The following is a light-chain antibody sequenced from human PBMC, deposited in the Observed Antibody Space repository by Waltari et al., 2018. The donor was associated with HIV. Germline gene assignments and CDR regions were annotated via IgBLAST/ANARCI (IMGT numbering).Light chain of an antibody. V-gene: IGLV1-40*01. CDR2: GNS. Sequence: QSELTQPPSVSAAPGQRVPISCTGSSSNIGAGYDVHWYQQVPGRAPKVGDYGNSNRPAGVPDRFSGSKPGSSASLVSTGLQSEDEADYYCQSYDSNLSGLFGGGTKVTVL. CDR3: QSYDSNLSGL. J-gene: IGLJ2*01. CDR1: SSNIGAGYD.